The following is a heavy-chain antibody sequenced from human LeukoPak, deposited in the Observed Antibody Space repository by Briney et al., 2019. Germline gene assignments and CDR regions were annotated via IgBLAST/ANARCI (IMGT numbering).Heavy chain of an antibody. CDR3: ARVVEAAVPGYYFGMDV. CDR1: GFTFSSYS. V-gene: IGHV3-48*02. Sequence: GGSLRLSCAASGFTFSSYSMNWVRQAPGKGLEWVSYISSSSRTIYYADSVKGRFTICRDNAKNSLYLHMNSLRDEDPAVYYCARVVEAAVPGYYFGMDVWGQGPTVTVSS. J-gene: IGHJ6*02. CDR2: ISSSSRTI. D-gene: IGHD2-15*01.